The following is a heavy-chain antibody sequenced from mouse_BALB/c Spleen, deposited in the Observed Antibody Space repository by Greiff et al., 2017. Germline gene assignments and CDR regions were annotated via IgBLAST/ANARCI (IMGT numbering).Heavy chain of an antibody. D-gene: IGHD1-1*01. J-gene: IGHJ2*01. CDR1: GFTFSSFG. CDR2: ISSGSSTI. Sequence: EVKVEESGGGLVQPGGSRKLSCAASGFTFSSFGMHWVRQAPEKGLEWVAYISSGSSTIYYADTVKGRFTISRDNPKNTLFLQMTSLRSEDTAMYYCARGTVVDFDYWGQGTTLTVSS. CDR3: ARGTVVDFDY. V-gene: IGHV5-17*02.